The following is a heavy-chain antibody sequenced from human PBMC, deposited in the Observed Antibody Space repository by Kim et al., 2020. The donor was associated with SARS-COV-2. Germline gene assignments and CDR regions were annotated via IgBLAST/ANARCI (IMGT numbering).Heavy chain of an antibody. Sequence: PSLKSRVTISVDTSKNQFSLKLSSVTAADTAVYYCARDLCSGGSCFDMDVWGQGTTVTVSS. J-gene: IGHJ6*02. D-gene: IGHD2-15*01. CDR3: ARDLCSGGSCFDMDV. V-gene: IGHV4-39*07.